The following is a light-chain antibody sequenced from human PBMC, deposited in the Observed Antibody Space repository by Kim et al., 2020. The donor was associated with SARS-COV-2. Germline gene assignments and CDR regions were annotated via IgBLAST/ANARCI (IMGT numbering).Light chain of an antibody. V-gene: IGLV2-8*01. Sequence: PGQSVTISWTGTRRDGGGYNYVSWYQQHPGKAPKLMIYEVSQRPSGVPDRFSGSKSGNTASLTVSGLQAEDEADYYCSSYAGSNNLFGGGTQLTVL. CDR1: RRDGGGYNY. J-gene: IGLJ2*01. CDR2: EVS. CDR3: SSYAGSNNL.